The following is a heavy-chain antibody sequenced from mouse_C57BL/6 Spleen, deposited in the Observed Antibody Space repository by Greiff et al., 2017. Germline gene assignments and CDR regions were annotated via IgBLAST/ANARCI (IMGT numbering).Heavy chain of an antibody. Sequence: EVHLVESGGGLVKPGGSLKLSCAASGFTFSDYGMHWVRQAPEKGLEWVAYISSGSSTIYYADTVKGRFTISRDNAKNTLFLQMTSLRSEDTAMYYCANDYDGEFDYWGQGTTLTVSS. CDR2: ISSGSSTI. J-gene: IGHJ2*01. D-gene: IGHD2-4*01. CDR3: ANDYDGEFDY. CDR1: GFTFSDYG. V-gene: IGHV5-17*01.